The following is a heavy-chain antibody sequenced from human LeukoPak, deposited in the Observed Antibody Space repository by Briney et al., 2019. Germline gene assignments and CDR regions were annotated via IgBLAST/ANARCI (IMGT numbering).Heavy chain of an antibody. CDR2: IYYSGST. CDR3: ARTSSGYIFDY. CDR1: GGSISSYY. D-gene: IGHD3-22*01. Sequence: SETLSLTCTVSGGSISSYYWSWIRQPPGKGLEWIGYIYYSGSTNYNPSLKSRVTISVDTSKNQFSPKLSSVTAADTAVYYCARTSSGYIFDYWGQGTLVTVSS. J-gene: IGHJ4*02. V-gene: IGHV4-59*08.